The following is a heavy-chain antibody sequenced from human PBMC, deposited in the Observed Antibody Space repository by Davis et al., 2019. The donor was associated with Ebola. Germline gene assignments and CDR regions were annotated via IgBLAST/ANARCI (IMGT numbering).Heavy chain of an antibody. J-gene: IGHJ4*02. V-gene: IGHV3-21*01. CDR3: ARSSYQPDY. Sequence: PGGSLRLSCAASGFTFPNYNMNWVRQAPGKGLEWVSSIGTSSSYIYYADSVKGRFTVSRDNAKNTLYLQMNSLRAEDTAVYFCARSSYQPDYWGQGTLATVSS. CDR1: GFTFPNYN. D-gene: IGHD2-2*01. CDR2: IGTSSSYI.